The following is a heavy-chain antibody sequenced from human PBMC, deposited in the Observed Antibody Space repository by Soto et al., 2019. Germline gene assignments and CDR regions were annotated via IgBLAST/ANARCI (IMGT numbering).Heavy chain of an antibody. D-gene: IGHD3-22*01. J-gene: IGHJ4*02. Sequence: PGGSLRLSCAASGFTFSSYAMSWVRQAPGKGLEWVSAISGSGGSTYYADSVKGRFTISRDNSKNTLYLQMDSLRAEDTAVYYCAKVGDYYDSSGYYPLPPLDYWGQGTLVTVSS. CDR1: GFTFSSYA. V-gene: IGHV3-23*01. CDR3: AKVGDYYDSSGYYPLPPLDY. CDR2: ISGSGGST.